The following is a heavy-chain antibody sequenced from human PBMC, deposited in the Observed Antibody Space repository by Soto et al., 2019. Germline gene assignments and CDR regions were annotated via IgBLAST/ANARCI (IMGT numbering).Heavy chain of an antibody. CDR3: AREGHCSSTSWYSEYYYYYYGMDV. Sequence: GXSGNVSCKASGYTFTSYGISWVRQPPGQGLEWMGWISAYNGNTNYAQKLQGRVTMTTDTSTSTAYMELRSLRSDDTAVYYFAREGHCSSTSWYSEYYYYYYGMDVWGQGTTVTVSS. V-gene: IGHV1-18*04. CDR2: ISAYNGNT. CDR1: GYTFTSYG. D-gene: IGHD2-2*02. J-gene: IGHJ6*02.